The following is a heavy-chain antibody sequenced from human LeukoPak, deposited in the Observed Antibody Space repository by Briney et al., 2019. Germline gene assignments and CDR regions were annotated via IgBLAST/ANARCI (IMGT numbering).Heavy chain of an antibody. CDR2: IKQDGSET. J-gene: IGHJ2*01. CDR3: ARDRDSRWDFDL. V-gene: IGHV3-7*01. Sequence: GGSLRLSCAASGFTSSTYWMNWVRQAPGKGLEWVASIKQDGSETYYVDSVKGRFTLSRDNARNSLYLQMNSLRADDTAVYYCARDRDSRWDFDLWGRGTLVTVSS. D-gene: IGHD3-22*01. CDR1: GFTSSTYW.